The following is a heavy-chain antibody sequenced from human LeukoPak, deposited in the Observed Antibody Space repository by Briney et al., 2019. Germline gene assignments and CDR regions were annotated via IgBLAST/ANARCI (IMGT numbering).Heavy chain of an antibody. J-gene: IGHJ5*02. V-gene: IGHV6-1*01. CDR1: GDSVSSNSVT. D-gene: IGHD2-2*01. Sequence: SQTLSLTCAISGDSVSSNSVTWNWIRQSPSRGLEWLGRTYYRSTWYNDYAVSVRGRITVNPDTSKNRFSLHLNSVTPEDTAVYYCARRLTQYDCFDPWGQGILVTVSS. CDR2: TYYRSTWYN. CDR3: ARRLTQYDCFDP.